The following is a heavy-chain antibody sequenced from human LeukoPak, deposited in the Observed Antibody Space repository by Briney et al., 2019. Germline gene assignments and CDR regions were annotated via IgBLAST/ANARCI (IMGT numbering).Heavy chain of an antibody. V-gene: IGHV3-30-3*01. CDR2: ISYDESNK. CDR1: GFTFSSYA. Sequence: GGSLRLSCAASGFTFSSYAMHWVRPAPGKGLEWVAVISYDESNKYYADSVKGRFTISRDNSKNTLYLQMNSLRAEDTAVYYCARDKGGSYYVYCDYWGQGTLVTVSS. J-gene: IGHJ4*02. D-gene: IGHD1-26*01. CDR3: ARDKGGSYYVYCDY.